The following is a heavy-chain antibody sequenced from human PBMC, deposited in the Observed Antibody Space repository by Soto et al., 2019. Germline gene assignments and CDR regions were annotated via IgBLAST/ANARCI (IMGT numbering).Heavy chain of an antibody. Sequence: PGESLKISCKASGYSFTSYWIGWVRQMPGKGLELMGIIYPGDSDTRYRPSFRGHITISADKSISTAYLQWSSLKASDTAMYYCARPFDTSGWYDSWGRGTLVTV. J-gene: IGHJ5*01. CDR1: GYSFTSYW. V-gene: IGHV5-51*01. CDR3: ARPFDTSGWYDS. D-gene: IGHD6-19*01. CDR2: IYPGDSDT.